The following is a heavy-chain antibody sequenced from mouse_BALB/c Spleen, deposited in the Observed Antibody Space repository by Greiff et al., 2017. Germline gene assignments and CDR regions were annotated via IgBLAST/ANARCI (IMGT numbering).Heavy chain of an antibody. CDR1: GFSLTSYG. Sequence: VQGVESGPGLVAPSQSLSITCTVSGFSLTSYGVHWVRQPPGKGLEWLGVIWAGGSTNYNSALMSRLSISKDNSKSQVFLKMNSLQTDDTAMYYCAREYGNYRYWYFDVWGAGTTVTVSS. J-gene: IGHJ1*01. CDR3: AREYGNYRYWYFDV. V-gene: IGHV2-9*02. CDR2: IWAGGST. D-gene: IGHD2-1*01.